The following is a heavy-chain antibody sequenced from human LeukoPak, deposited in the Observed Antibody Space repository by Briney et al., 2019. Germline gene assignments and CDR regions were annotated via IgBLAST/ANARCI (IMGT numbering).Heavy chain of an antibody. Sequence: ASVKVSCKASGYTFTSYYMHWVRQAPGRGLEWMGIISPSGGSTSYAQKFQGRVTMTRDTSTSTVYMELSSLRSEDTAVYYCARSRVVTASFDYWGQGTLVTVSS. CDR1: GYTFTSYY. D-gene: IGHD2-21*02. CDR3: ARSRVVTASFDY. V-gene: IGHV1-46*01. J-gene: IGHJ4*02. CDR2: ISPSGGST.